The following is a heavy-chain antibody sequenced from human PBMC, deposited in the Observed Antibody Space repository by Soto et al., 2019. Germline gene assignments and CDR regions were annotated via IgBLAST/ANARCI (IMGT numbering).Heavy chain of an antibody. CDR1: GGTFSNYS. J-gene: IGHJ4*02. V-gene: IGHV1-69*12. CDR3: ARGRPGPAAVDY. Sequence: QVQLVQSGAEVKKPGSSEKVSFKASGGTFSNYSISWVRQAPGRGLEWMGGVIPTVGATNYARKFQGRVTITAAESTTTAYMELNSLRSDDTAVYYCARGRPGPAAVDYWGQGTLVTVSS. CDR2: VIPTVGAT. D-gene: IGHD2-15*01.